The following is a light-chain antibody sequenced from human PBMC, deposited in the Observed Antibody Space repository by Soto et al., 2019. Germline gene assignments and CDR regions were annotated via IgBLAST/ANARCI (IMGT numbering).Light chain of an antibody. J-gene: IGLJ1*01. CDR3: LSYADTAYV. Sequence: HSVLTQPPSVSGSPGQSVTISCTGTISDVGFYARVSWYEQVPGTAPKLLIYDVTNRPSGVPDRFSGSQSGKTASLTVSGLQAEDEADYYCLSYADTAYVFGTGTKVTVL. CDR1: ISDVGFYAR. V-gene: IGLV2-18*02. CDR2: DVT.